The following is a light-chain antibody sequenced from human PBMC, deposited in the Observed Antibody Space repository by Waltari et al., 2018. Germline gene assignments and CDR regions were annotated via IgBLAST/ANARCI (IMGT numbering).Light chain of an antibody. Sequence: QSVLTQPPSVSGAPGQRVTISCTGSSSNIGAGFAVHWHQQLPGTAPKLLIYGNNNRPSGVPYGFSGSRSGTSAALAITGLQAEDDADYYCQSYGSDWVFGGGTKLTVL. CDR3: QSYGSDWV. CDR1: SSNIGAGFA. CDR2: GNN. J-gene: IGLJ3*02. V-gene: IGLV1-40*01.